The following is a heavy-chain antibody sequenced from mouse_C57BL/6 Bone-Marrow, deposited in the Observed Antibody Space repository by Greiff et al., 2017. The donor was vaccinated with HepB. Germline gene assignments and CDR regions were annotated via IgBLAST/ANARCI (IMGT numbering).Heavy chain of an antibody. CDR3: ARGDYYGSSYDAMDY. Sequence: EVKVEESGPGLVKPSQSLSLTCSVPGYSITSGYYWNWIRQFPGNKLEWMGYISYDGSNNYNPSLKNRISITRDTSKNQFFLKLNSVTTEDTATYYCARGDYYGSSYDAMDYWGQGTSVTVSS. V-gene: IGHV3-6*01. D-gene: IGHD1-1*01. CDR1: GYSITSGYY. J-gene: IGHJ4*01. CDR2: ISYDGSN.